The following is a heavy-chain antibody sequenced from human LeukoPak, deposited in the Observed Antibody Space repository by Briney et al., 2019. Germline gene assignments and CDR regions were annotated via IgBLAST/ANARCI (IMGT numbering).Heavy chain of an antibody. CDR2: ISAYNGNT. Sequence: ASVKVSRKASGYTFTSYGISWVRQAPGQGLEWMGWISAYNGNTNYAQKLQGRVTMTTDTSTSTAYMELRSLRSDDTAVYYCARDRYDILTGYPPYYFDYWGQGTLVTVSS. CDR3: ARDRYDILTGYPPYYFDY. J-gene: IGHJ4*02. CDR1: GYTFTSYG. V-gene: IGHV1-18*04. D-gene: IGHD3-9*01.